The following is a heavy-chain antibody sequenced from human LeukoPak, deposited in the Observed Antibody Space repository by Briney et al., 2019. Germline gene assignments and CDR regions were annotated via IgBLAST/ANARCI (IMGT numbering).Heavy chain of an antibody. Sequence: SETLSLTCTVSGGSTSSYYWSWIRQPPGKGLEWIGYIYYSGSTNYNPSLKSRVTISVDTSKNQFSLKLSSVTAADTAVYYCARHPHYVWFGPDAFDIWGQGTMVTVSS. CDR2: IYYSGST. CDR1: GGSTSSYY. J-gene: IGHJ3*02. CDR3: ARHPHYVWFGPDAFDI. D-gene: IGHD3-10*01. V-gene: IGHV4-59*08.